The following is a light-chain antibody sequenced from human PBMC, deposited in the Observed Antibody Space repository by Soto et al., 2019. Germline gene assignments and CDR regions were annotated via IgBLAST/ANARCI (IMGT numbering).Light chain of an antibody. CDR3: QKYSRAPLT. J-gene: IGKJ3*01. CDR1: QGIGIY. CDR2: SAS. Sequence: DIQMTQSPSSLSASIGDTVTITCRASQGIGIYLAWYQQRPGTVPNLLIYSASTLHSGVPSRFSGSGSGTDFTLTISGLQPEDVATYYCQKYSRAPLTFGPGTKVDLK. V-gene: IGKV1-27*01.